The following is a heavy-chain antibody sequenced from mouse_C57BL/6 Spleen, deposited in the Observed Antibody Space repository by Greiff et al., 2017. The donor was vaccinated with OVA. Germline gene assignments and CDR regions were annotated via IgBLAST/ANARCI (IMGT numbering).Heavy chain of an antibody. D-gene: IGHD1-2*01. CDR2: IYPSDIDT. CDR1: GYTFTSYW. V-gene: IGHV1-61*01. J-gene: IGHJ3*01. CDR3: ARSSYYGPWLAC. Sequence: QVQLQQPGAELVRPGSSVKLSCKASGYTFTSYWLDWVKQRPGQGLEWIGHIYPSDIDTHYNPKFKDKATLTVDNSSSTAYMQLSSLTSEDSAVYYCARSSYYGPWLACWGQGTLVTVSA.